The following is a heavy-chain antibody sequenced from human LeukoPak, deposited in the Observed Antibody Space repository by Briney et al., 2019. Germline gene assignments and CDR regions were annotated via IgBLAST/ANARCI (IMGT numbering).Heavy chain of an antibody. CDR3: ASHPSSSWYDGYFDY. CDR2: IYYSGST. D-gene: IGHD6-13*01. V-gene: IGHV4-61*08. CDR1: GGSISSGDYY. Sequence: PSQTLSLTCTVSGGSISSGDYYWSWIRQPPGKGLEWIGYIYYSGSTNYNPSLKSRVTISVDTSKNQFSLKLSSVTAADTAVYYCASHPSSSWYDGYFDYWGQGTLVTVSS. J-gene: IGHJ4*02.